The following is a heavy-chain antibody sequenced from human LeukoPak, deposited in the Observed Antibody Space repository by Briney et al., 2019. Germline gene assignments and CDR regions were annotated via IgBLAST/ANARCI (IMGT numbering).Heavy chain of an antibody. V-gene: IGHV4-34*01. D-gene: IGHD6-13*01. Sequence: PGGSLRLSCAASGFTFSSYCMSWIRQPPGKGLEWIGEINHSGSTNYNPSLKSRVTISVDTSKNQFSLKLSSVTAADTAVYYCARGQIPAAVGHNWFDPWGQGTLVTVSS. CDR3: ARGQIPAAVGHNWFDP. J-gene: IGHJ5*02. CDR1: GFTFSSYC. CDR2: INHSGST.